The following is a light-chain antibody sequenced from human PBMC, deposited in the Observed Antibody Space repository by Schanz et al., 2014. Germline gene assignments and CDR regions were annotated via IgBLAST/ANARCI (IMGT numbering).Light chain of an antibody. CDR1: QTISSS. Sequence: IQMTQSPSSLSASVGDRVTITCRASQTISSSLNWYQQKPGKAPKLLIYAASTLESGVPSRFSGSGSGTDFTLTISSLQPEDFATYFCQQRGTFGQGTKVEIK. V-gene: IGKV1-39*01. CDR2: AAS. CDR3: QQRGT. J-gene: IGKJ1*01.